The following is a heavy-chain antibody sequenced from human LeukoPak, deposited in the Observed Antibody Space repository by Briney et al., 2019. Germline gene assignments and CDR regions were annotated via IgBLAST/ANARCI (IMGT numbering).Heavy chain of an antibody. D-gene: IGHD2-15*01. Sequence: GGSLRLSCAASGFTFSGSAMHWVRQASGKGLEWVGRIRSKANSYATAYAASVKDRFTISRDDSKNTAYLQMNSLKTEDTAVYYCTRLGISGYGRYFDYWGQGTLVTVSS. CDR1: GFTFSGSA. CDR2: IRSKANSYAT. J-gene: IGHJ4*02. V-gene: IGHV3-73*01. CDR3: TRLGISGYGRYFDY.